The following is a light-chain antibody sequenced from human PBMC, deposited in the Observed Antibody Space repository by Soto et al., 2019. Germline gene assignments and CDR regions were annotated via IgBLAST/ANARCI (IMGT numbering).Light chain of an antibody. CDR2: GAS. Sequence: EIVLTQSPGTLSFSPGERATLSCRASQSVSSNYLAWYQQKPGQAPRLLIYGASSRATGIPDRFSGSGSGTDFALTISRLEPEDLAVYYCQRYGSSRTFGQGTKVEIK. V-gene: IGKV3-20*01. CDR3: QRYGSSRT. CDR1: QSVSSNY. J-gene: IGKJ1*01.